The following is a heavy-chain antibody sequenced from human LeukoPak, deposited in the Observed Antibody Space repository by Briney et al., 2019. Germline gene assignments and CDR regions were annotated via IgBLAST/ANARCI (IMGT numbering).Heavy chain of an antibody. Sequence: SETLSLTCTVSGGSISSFYWSWVRQPPGKGLGWIGYIYKSDITNYNPSLKSRVTISVDTSKNQFSLKLNSVTAADTAVYYCARDRGIVPDAFDIWGQGTMVTVSS. V-gene: IGHV4-59*01. D-gene: IGHD2-8*01. CDR1: GGSISSFY. CDR3: ARDRGIVPDAFDI. J-gene: IGHJ3*02. CDR2: IYKSDIT.